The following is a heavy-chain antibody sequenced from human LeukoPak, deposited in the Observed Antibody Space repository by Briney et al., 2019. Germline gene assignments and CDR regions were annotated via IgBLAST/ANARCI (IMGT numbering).Heavy chain of an antibody. J-gene: IGHJ4*02. CDR1: GVTFDDFN. CDR3: TRMTAGQDY. Sequence: PSETLSLTCSASGVTFDDFNWSWVRQTPGKGLEWIGEINHSGYTNDSPSLKSRVTLSIDTSRKQFSLNLRSVTVADTGIYYCTRMTAGQDYWGQGTLVTVSS. D-gene: IGHD2-21*02. CDR2: INHSGYT. V-gene: IGHV4-34*01.